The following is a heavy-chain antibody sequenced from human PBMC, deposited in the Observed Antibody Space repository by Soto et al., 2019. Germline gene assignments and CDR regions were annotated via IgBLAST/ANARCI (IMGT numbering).Heavy chain of an antibody. J-gene: IGHJ6*02. V-gene: IGHV3-21*01. D-gene: IGHD5-18*01. CDR1: GFTFSSYS. CDR2: ISSSSSYI. Sequence: SLRLSCAASGFTFSSYSMNWVRQAPGKGLEWVSSISSSSSYIYYADSVKGRFTISRDNAKNSLYLQMNSLRAEDTAVYYCAREGDTAMVKDYYGMDVWGQGTTVTVSS. CDR3: AREGDTAMVKDYYGMDV.